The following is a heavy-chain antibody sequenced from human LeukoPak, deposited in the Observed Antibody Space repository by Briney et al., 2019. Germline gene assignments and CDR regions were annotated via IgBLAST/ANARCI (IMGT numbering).Heavy chain of an antibody. CDR2: INHSGST. CDR3: ARSLRYFDWYPMGYFDY. D-gene: IGHD3-9*01. Sequence: SETLSLTCAVYGGSFSGYYWSWIRQPPGKGLEWIGEINHSGSTNYNPSLKSRVTISVDTSKNQFSLKLSSVTAADTAVYYCARSLRYFDWYPMGYFDYWGQGTLVTVPS. V-gene: IGHV4-34*01. CDR1: GGSFSGYY. J-gene: IGHJ4*02.